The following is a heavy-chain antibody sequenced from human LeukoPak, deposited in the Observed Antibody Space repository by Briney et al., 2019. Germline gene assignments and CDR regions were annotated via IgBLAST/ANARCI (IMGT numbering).Heavy chain of an antibody. V-gene: IGHV1-18*01. CDR3: ARFTSLDVYAFDI. CDR2: ISAYNANT. J-gene: IGHJ3*02. D-gene: IGHD1-1*01. Sequence: ASVKVSCKASGYTFNSYGISWVRQAPGQGLEWMGWISAYNANTNYAQKLQGRVTRTTDTSTSTAHMELRSLRSDDTAVYYCARFTSLDVYAFDIWGQGTMVTVSS. CDR1: GYTFNSYG.